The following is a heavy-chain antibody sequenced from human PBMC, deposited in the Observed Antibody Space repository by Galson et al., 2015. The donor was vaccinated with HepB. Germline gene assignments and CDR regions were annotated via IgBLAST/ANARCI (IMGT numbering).Heavy chain of an antibody. J-gene: IGHJ4*02. D-gene: IGHD4-17*01. V-gene: IGHV1-24*01. CDR3: ATDSPGTNGDYLVGY. Sequence: SVKVSCKVSGYTLTELSMHWVRQAHGKGLEWMGGFDPEDGETIYAQKFQGRVTMTEDTSTDTAYMELSSLRSEDTAVYYCATDSPGTNGDYLVGYWGQGTLVTVSS. CDR1: GYTLTELS. CDR2: FDPEDGET.